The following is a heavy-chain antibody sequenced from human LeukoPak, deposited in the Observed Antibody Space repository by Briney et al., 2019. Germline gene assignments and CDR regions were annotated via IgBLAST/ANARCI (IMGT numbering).Heavy chain of an antibody. CDR3: ARDSDSSYYDFWSGYYHGMDV. J-gene: IGHJ6*02. V-gene: IGHV1-2*02. D-gene: IGHD3-3*01. CDR1: GYTFTGYY. Sequence: ASVKVSCKASGYTFTGYYMHWVRQAPGQGLEWMGWINPNSGGTNYARKFQGRVTMTRDTSISTAYMELSRLRSDDTAVYYCARDSDSSYYDFWSGYYHGMDVWGQGTTVTVSS. CDR2: INPNSGGT.